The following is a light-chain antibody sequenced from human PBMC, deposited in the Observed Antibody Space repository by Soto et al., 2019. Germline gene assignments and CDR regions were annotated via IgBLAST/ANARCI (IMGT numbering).Light chain of an antibody. CDR2: YDS. J-gene: IGLJ2*01. CDR1: NIGGKS. Sequence: SYELTQPPSVSVAPGKTARITCGGSNIGGKSVHWYQQKLGQAPVLVIYYDSDRPSGIPERFSGSNSGNTATLTISRVEAGDEADYYCQVWDSSSDHRVFGGGTKVTVL. V-gene: IGLV3-21*04. CDR3: QVWDSSSDHRV.